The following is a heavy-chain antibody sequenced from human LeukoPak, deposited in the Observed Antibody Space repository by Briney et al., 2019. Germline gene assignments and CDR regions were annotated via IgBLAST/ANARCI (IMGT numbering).Heavy chain of an antibody. Sequence: PGGSLRLSCAASGFTFSSYGMHWVRQAPGKGLEWVAVISYDGSNKYYADSVKGRFTISRDNSKNTLYLQMNSLRAEDTAVYYCAKDRNRDYYGSGVFDYWGQGTLVTVSS. CDR2: ISYDGSNK. J-gene: IGHJ4*02. V-gene: IGHV3-30*18. D-gene: IGHD3-10*01. CDR1: GFTFSSYG. CDR3: AKDRNRDYYGSGVFDY.